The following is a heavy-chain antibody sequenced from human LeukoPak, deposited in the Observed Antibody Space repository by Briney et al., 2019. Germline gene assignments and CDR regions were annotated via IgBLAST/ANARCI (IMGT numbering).Heavy chain of an antibody. CDR3: ARDRNLFDYGDYVVGY. V-gene: IGHV3-33*01. CDR1: GFTFSSYV. J-gene: IGHJ4*02. CDR2: IWYDGSNK. Sequence: QPGRSLRLSCAASGFTFSSYVMHWVRQAPGKGLEWVAVIWYDGSNKHYADSVKGRFTISRDNSKNTLYLQMNSLRAEDTAVYYCARDRNLFDYGDYVVGYWGQGTLVTVSS. D-gene: IGHD4-17*01.